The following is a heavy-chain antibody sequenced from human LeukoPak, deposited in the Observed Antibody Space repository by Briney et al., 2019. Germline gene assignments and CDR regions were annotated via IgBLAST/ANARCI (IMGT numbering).Heavy chain of an antibody. Sequence: SETLSLTCTVSGGSISTYYWSWIRQPPGKGLEWIGYIYYSGSTNYNPSLKSRVTISLDTSKSQFSLKLTSVTPADTAVYYCARGGIVGSRTNWFDPWGQGILVTVSS. CDR2: IYYSGST. CDR3: ARGGIVGSRTNWFDP. D-gene: IGHD1-26*01. J-gene: IGHJ5*02. V-gene: IGHV4-59*01. CDR1: GGSISTYY.